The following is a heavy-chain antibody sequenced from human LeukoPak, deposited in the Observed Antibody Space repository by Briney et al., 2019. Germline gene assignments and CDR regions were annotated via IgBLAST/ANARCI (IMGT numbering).Heavy chain of an antibody. CDR2: INHSGST. CDR3: ARQTRELLFVRRDWFDP. V-gene: IGHV4-34*01. J-gene: IGHJ5*02. D-gene: IGHD1-26*01. CDR1: GGSFSGYY. Sequence: PSETLSLTCAVYGGSFSGYYWSWIRHPPGKGLEWIGEINHSGSTNYNPSLKSRVTISVDTSKNQFSLKLSSVTAADTAVYYCARQTRELLFVRRDWFDPWGQGTLVTVSS.